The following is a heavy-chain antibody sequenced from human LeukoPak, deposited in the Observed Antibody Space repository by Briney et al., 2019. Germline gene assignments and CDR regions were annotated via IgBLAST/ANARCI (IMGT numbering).Heavy chain of an antibody. Sequence: PSETLSLTCTVSGGSISSTNYYWDWIRQPPGKGLEWNGSIYYSGSTYYNPSLKSRLTISVDTSKNQFSLRLSSVTAADTAVYYCSTQYYDSSGYYLVHWGQGTLLTVSS. V-gene: IGHV4-39*01. J-gene: IGHJ4*02. D-gene: IGHD3-22*01. CDR3: STQYYDSSGYYLVH. CDR2: IYYSGST. CDR1: GGSISSTNYY.